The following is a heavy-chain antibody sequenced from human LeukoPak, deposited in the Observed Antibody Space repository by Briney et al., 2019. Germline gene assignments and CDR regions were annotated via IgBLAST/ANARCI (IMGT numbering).Heavy chain of an antibody. J-gene: IGHJ3*02. Sequence: ASVKVSCKASGYTFTGYYMHWVRQAPGQGLEWMGWINPNSGGTNYAQKFQGRVTMTRDTSTSTAYMELRSLRSDDTAVYYCARRSRATYYYDSSGYYYEGFDDAFDIWGQGTMVTVSS. D-gene: IGHD3-22*01. V-gene: IGHV1-2*02. CDR3: ARRSRATYYYDSSGYYYEGFDDAFDI. CDR1: GYTFTGYY. CDR2: INPNSGGT.